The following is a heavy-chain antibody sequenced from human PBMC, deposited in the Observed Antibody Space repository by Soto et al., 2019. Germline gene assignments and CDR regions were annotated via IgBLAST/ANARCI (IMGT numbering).Heavy chain of an antibody. CDR1: GGSISSSSYY. CDR2: IYYSGST. J-gene: IGHJ4*02. D-gene: IGHD2-8*01. V-gene: IGHV4-39*01. Sequence: NPSETLSLTCTVSGGSISSSSYYWGWIRQPPGKGLEWIGSIYYSGSTYYNPSLKSRVTISVDTSKNQFSLKLSSVTAADTAVYYCARHGMDCTNGVCWDFDYWGQGTLVTVSS. CDR3: ARHGMDCTNGVCWDFDY.